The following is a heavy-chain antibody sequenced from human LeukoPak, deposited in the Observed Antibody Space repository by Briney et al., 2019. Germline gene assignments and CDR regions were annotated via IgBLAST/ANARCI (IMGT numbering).Heavy chain of an antibody. CDR1: GSTFTGYY. J-gene: IGHJ4*02. CDR2: INPNSGGT. Sequence: ASVTVSCKASGSTFTGYYMHWVRQAPGQGLEWMGWINPNSGGTNYAQKFQGRVTMTRDTSISTAYMELSRLRSDDTAVYYCARDRVYCSSTSCTNRAVAGDFVCWGQGTLVTVSS. V-gene: IGHV1-2*02. D-gene: IGHD2-2*01. CDR3: ARDRVYCSSTSCTNRAVAGDFVC.